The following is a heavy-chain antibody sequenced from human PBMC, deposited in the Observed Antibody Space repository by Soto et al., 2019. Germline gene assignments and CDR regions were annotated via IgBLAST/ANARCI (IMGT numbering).Heavy chain of an antibody. CDR3: ARDHRIAVAGLDY. Sequence: GGSLRLSCAASGFTFSSYAMHWVRQAPGKGLEWVAVISYDGSNKYYADSVKGRFTISRDNSKNTLYLQMNSLRAEDTAVYYCARDHRIAVAGLDYWGQGTLVTVSS. D-gene: IGHD6-19*01. J-gene: IGHJ4*02. CDR1: GFTFSSYA. CDR2: ISYDGSNK. V-gene: IGHV3-30-3*01.